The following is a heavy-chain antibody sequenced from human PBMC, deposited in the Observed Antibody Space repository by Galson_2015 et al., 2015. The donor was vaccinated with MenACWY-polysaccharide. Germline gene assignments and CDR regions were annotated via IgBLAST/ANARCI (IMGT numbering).Heavy chain of an antibody. CDR2: ISSAGSSI. CDR3: ARSLTILDY. V-gene: IGHV3-48*02. D-gene: IGHD2-21*01. J-gene: IGHJ4*02. CDR1: GFTFSSNT. Sequence: SLRLSCAASGFTFSSNTMNWVRQAPGKGLEWVSSISSAGSSIYYADSVKGRFTISRDNAENSLYLQMNSLRDEDTAVYCCARSLTILDYWGQGTLVTVSS.